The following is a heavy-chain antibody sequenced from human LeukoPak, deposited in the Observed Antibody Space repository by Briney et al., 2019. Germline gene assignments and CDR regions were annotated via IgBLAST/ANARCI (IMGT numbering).Heavy chain of an antibody. CDR1: GFTFSSYA. V-gene: IGHV3-30-3*01. J-gene: IGHJ4*02. D-gene: IGHD6-19*01. Sequence: GGSLRLSCAASGFTFSSYAMHWVRQAPGKGLEWVAVTSYDGSNKYYADSVKGRFTISRDNSKNTLYLQMNSLRAEDTAVYYCARDVQYYKSSGWYEGYFDYWGQGTLVTVSS. CDR2: TSYDGSNK. CDR3: ARDVQYYKSSGWYEGYFDY.